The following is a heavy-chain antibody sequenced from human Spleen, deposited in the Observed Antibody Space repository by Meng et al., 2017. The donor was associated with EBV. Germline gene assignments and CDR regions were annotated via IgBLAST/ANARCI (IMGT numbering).Heavy chain of an antibody. J-gene: IGHJ4*02. CDR2: INHSGST. D-gene: IGHD6-19*01. CDR1: GGSFSGYY. V-gene: IGHV4-34*01. CDR3: ARDGYSSGIDY. Sequence: QVQPQKWGAGLLQPSEPRSLTCAVYGGSFSGYYWSWIRQPPGKGLEWIGDINHSGSTNYNPSLKSRVTISVDTSKNQFSLNLRSVTAADTAVYYCARDGYSSGIDYWGQGTLVTVSS.